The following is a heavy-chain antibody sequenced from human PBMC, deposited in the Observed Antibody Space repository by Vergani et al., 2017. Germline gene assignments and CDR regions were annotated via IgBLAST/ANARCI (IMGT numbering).Heavy chain of an antibody. D-gene: IGHD2-15*01. CDR1: GGTFSSNS. V-gene: IGHV1-8*02. J-gene: IGHJ5*02. Sequence: QGQLAQSGAEVKKPGPSVKVSCKASGGTFSSNSISWVRQAPGQGLEGLGWMNPKSGNSGFAQKFQGRVTMTSDTSISTAYMELNSLTSEDTAVYYCARAPGRRCSGGSCYSSFRWFDPWGQGTLVTVFS. CDR3: ARAPGRRCSGGSCYSSFRWFDP. CDR2: MNPKSGNS.